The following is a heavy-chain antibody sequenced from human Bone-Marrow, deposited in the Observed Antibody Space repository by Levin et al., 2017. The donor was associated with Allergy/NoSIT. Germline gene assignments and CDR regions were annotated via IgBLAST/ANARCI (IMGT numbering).Heavy chain of an antibody. CDR3: VRGRGLDV. Sequence: PGGSLRLSCAASGFTFSGVWMSWVRQPPGKGLEWVANIKQDGTEKKYVDSVKGRFTIFRDNAKNSFYLEMNSLRGEDTAVYYCVRGRGLDVWGQGTTVTVSS. CDR1: GFTFSGVW. J-gene: IGHJ6*02. CDR2: IKQDGTEK. V-gene: IGHV3-7*01.